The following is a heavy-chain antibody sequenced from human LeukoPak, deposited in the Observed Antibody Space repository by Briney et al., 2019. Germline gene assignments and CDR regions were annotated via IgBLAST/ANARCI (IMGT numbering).Heavy chain of an antibody. J-gene: IGHJ4*02. V-gene: IGHV1-3*02. CDR2: SNAGNGNK. Sequence: ASVKVSCKASGYTFTNYAMHWVRQAPGQRLEWMGWSNAGNGNKKYSQEFQGRVTITRDTSASIAYMELSSLRSEDTAVYYCARYGSAVHDYGDYVAEDYWGQGTLVTVSS. CDR1: GYTFTNYA. CDR3: ARYGSAVHDYGDYVAEDY. D-gene: IGHD4-17*01.